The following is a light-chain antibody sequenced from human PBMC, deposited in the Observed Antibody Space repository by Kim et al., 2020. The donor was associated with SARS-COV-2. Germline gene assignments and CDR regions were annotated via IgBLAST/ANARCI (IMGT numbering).Light chain of an antibody. CDR1: SSDVGGYNY. CDR2: DVS. Sequence: QSALTQPRSVSGSPGQSVTISCTGTSSDVGGYNYVSWYQQHPGKAPKLMIYDVSQRPSGVPDRFSGSRSGNTASLTISGLQAEDEADYYCCSYAASYTWVFGGGTKVTVL. J-gene: IGLJ3*02. CDR3: CSYAASYTWV. V-gene: IGLV2-11*01.